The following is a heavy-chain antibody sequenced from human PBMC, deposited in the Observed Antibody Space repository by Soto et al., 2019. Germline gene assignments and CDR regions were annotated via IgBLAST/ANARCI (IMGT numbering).Heavy chain of an antibody. D-gene: IGHD5-18*01. Sequence: GGSLRLSCAASGFTFSSYAMSWVRQAPGKGLEWVSAISGSGGSAYYADSVKGRFTISRDNSKNTLYLQMNSLRAEDTAVYYCAKGSYGLPYYFDYWGQGTLVTVSS. V-gene: IGHV3-23*01. CDR2: ISGSGGSA. J-gene: IGHJ4*02. CDR3: AKGSYGLPYYFDY. CDR1: GFTFSSYA.